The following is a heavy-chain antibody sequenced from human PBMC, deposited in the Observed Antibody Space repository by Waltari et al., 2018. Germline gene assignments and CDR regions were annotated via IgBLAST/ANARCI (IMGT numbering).Heavy chain of an antibody. CDR1: RFTFSRYS. CDR2: ISYYGSTK. D-gene: IGHD1-1*01. Sequence: QVQLVESGGGVVQPGRSLRLSCVASRFTFSRYSIQWVRKAPGKGPESWTVISYYGSTKSYADAVKVRFTIARDNSRNTVYLQMNSLRSGDTAVYYCARGQEIRTIMTSFDYWGQGVLVSVSS. V-gene: IGHV3-30-3*01. J-gene: IGHJ4*02. CDR3: ARGQEIRTIMTSFDY.